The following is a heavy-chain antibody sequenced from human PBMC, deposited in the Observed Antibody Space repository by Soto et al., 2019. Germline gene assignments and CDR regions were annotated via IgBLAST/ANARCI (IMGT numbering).Heavy chain of an antibody. J-gene: IGHJ4*02. CDR2: IIPILGIA. CDR3: AGKGLELHANFDY. V-gene: IGHV1-69*02. Sequence: ASVKVSCKASGGTFSSYTISWVRQAPGQGLEWMGRIIPILGIANYAQKFQGRVTITADKSTSTAYMELSSLRSEDTAVYYCAGKGLELHANFDYWGQGTLVTVSS. D-gene: IGHD1-7*01. CDR1: GGTFSSYT.